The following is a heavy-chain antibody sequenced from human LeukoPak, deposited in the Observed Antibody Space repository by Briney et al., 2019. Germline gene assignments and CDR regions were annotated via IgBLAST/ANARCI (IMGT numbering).Heavy chain of an antibody. CDR2: IYHSGSS. Sequence: PSQTLSLTCTVSTGAMNRGAYSWSWIRQPPGKGLEWIGYIYHSGSSYYNPSLKSRVTISVDRSKNQFSLKLTSVTAADTAVYYCARVYHEGPWFDSWGQGTLVTVSS. D-gene: IGHD3-16*02. V-gene: IGHV4-30-2*01. CDR3: ARVYHEGPWFDS. CDR1: TGAMNRGAYS. J-gene: IGHJ5*01.